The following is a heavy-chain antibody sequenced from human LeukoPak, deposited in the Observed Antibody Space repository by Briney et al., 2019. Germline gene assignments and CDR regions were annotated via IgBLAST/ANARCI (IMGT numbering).Heavy chain of an antibody. V-gene: IGHV1-18*01. CDR3: ARVFTISSGWYRSFDY. D-gene: IGHD6-19*01. CDR2: ISTYNGNT. Sequence: GASVMVSCKASDYTFTSYGITWVRQAPGQGLEWMGWISTYNGNTNYAQKFQGRVTMATDTSTSTAYMELRSLRSDDTAVYYCARVFTISSGWYRSFDYWGQGTLVTVSS. J-gene: IGHJ4*02. CDR1: DYTFTSYG.